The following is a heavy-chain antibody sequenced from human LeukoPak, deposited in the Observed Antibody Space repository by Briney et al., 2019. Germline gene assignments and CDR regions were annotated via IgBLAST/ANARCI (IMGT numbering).Heavy chain of an antibody. CDR1: GGSISSYY. CDR3: ASAKEIVSWFDP. Sequence: SETLSLTCTVSGGSISSYYWSWIRQPPGKGLEWIGYIYYSGSTNYNPSLTSRVTISVDTSKNQFSLKLSSVTAADTAVYYCASAKEIVSWFDPWCQGTLVTVAS. D-gene: IGHD1-26*01. J-gene: IGHJ5*02. V-gene: IGHV4-59*01. CDR2: IYYSGST.